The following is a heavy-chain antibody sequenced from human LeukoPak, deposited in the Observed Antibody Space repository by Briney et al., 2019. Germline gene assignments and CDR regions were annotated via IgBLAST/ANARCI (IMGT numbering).Heavy chain of an antibody. Sequence: ASVKDSCKASVYTFTSYGISRVRQAPGQGLEWMGWIRAYNGNTNYAQKLQGRVTMTSDTSTSTAYMELRSLRSDDTAVYYCARHEYYYGMVVWGQGTTVSVSS. J-gene: IGHJ6*02. V-gene: IGHV1-18*01. CDR2: IRAYNGNT. CDR3: ARHEYYYGMVV. CDR1: VYTFTSYG.